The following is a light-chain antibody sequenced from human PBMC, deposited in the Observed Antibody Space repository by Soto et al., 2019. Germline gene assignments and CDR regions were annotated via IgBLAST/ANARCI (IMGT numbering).Light chain of an antibody. Sequence: DIQMTQSPSTLSASVGDRVTITCRASQSISNRLAWYQQKPGKAPKVLIYDASSLQSGVPSRFSGSGSGTEFTLTISSLQPDDFATYSCQQYNSYSWTFGQGTKVDIK. CDR3: QQYNSYSWT. CDR1: QSISNR. J-gene: IGKJ1*01. CDR2: DAS. V-gene: IGKV1-5*01.